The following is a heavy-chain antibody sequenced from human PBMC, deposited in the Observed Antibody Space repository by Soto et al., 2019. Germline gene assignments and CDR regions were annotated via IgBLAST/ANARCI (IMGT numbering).Heavy chain of an antibody. V-gene: IGHV3-48*01. CDR1: GFTFSSYS. J-gene: IGHJ5*02. Sequence: EVQLVESGGGLVQPGGSLRLSCAASGFTFSSYSMNWVRQAPGKGPEWVSYISSSSSTIYYADSVKGRFTISRDNAKNSLYLQMNSLRAEDPAVYYCAREADFLNWFDPWGQGTLVTVSS. D-gene: IGHD3-3*01. CDR2: ISSSSSTI. CDR3: AREADFLNWFDP.